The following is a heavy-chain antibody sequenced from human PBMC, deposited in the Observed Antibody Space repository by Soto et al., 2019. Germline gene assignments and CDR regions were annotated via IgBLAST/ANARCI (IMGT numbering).Heavy chain of an antibody. CDR3: ARHGSS. J-gene: IGHJ5*02. Sequence: SETLSLTCSVSGVSISGSSHYWGWIRQPPGKGLEWIGSIYYSGQTYYNPSLKSRVTISVDRSKNQFSLNLTSVTATDTAFYYCARHGSSWGQGTLVTVSS. V-gene: IGHV4-39*01. CDR2: IYYSGQT. CDR1: GVSISGSSHY.